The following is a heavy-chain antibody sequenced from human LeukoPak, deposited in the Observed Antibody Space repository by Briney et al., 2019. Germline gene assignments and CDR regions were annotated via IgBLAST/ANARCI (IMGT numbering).Heavy chain of an antibody. CDR1: GGSFSGYY. Sequence: SETLSLTCAVYGGSFSGYYWSWIRQPPGKGLEWIGEINHSGSTNYNPSLKSRVTISVDTSKNQFSLKLSSVTAADTAVHYCARVGLPYYYGSGSYSPASNAFDIWGQGTMVTVSS. CDR2: INHSGST. D-gene: IGHD3-10*01. CDR3: ARVGLPYYYGSGSYSPASNAFDI. J-gene: IGHJ3*02. V-gene: IGHV4-34*01.